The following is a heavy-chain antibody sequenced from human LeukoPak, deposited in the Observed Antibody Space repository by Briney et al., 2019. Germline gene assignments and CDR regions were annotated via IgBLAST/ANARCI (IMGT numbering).Heavy chain of an antibody. J-gene: IGHJ4*02. Sequence: GGSLRLSCAASGFTFSSYGMHWVRQAPGKGLEGVAVISYDGSNKYYADSVKGRFTISRDSSKNTLYLQMNSLRAEDTAVYYCATAVPGTCFDYWGQGTLVTVSS. D-gene: IGHD6-13*01. CDR1: GFTFSSYG. CDR3: ATAVPGTCFDY. V-gene: IGHV3-30*03. CDR2: ISYDGSNK.